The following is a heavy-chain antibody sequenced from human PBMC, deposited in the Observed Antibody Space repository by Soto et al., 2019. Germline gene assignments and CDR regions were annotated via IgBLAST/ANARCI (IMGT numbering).Heavy chain of an antibody. D-gene: IGHD6-13*01. J-gene: IGHJ6*02. V-gene: IGHV3-23*01. Sequence: QTGGSLRLSCAASGFTFRNYAMNWVRQAPGKGLEWVSAISGVDGYSSYTDSVKGRFTISRDDSDNTLYLQMNSLRVEDTAVYYCARDCGLYSSSWYPKICYYGMDVWGQGTTVTVSS. CDR1: GFTFRNYA. CDR2: ISGVDGYS. CDR3: ARDCGLYSSSWYPKICYYGMDV.